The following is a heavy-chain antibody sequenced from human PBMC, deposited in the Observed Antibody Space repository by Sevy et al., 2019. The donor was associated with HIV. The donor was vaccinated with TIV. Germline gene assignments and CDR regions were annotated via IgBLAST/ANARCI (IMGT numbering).Heavy chain of an antibody. CDR1: GYSFHSYW. J-gene: IGHJ3*01. D-gene: IGHD2-21*02. CDR3: VSGGDLPIDALDV. CDR2: TFPGNSDT. Sequence: GESLKISCQASGYSFHSYWIGWVRQRPAKGLEWVGITFPGNSDTRYSPSFQGQVTISGDKSINTAYLQWNSLQASDSAVYYCVSGGDLPIDALDVWGQGTKVTVSS. V-gene: IGHV5-51*01.